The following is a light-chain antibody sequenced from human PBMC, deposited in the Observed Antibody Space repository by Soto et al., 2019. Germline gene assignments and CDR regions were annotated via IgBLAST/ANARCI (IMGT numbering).Light chain of an antibody. V-gene: IGKV1-39*01. CDR2: AAS. J-gene: IGKJ2*01. CDR3: QQSYSIPLT. Sequence: DIQMTQSPSSLSASVGDSVTITCRASQSISTYLNWYQQRPGKAPKLLIYAASSLHSGVPSRFSGSGSGTDFTLPISTVQPEDFATYYWQQSYSIPLTFGQGTKLDIK. CDR1: QSISTY.